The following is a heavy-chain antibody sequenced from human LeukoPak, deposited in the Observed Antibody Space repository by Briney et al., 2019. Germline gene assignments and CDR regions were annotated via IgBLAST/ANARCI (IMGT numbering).Heavy chain of an antibody. D-gene: IGHD4/OR15-4a*01. V-gene: IGHV1-18*04. CDR1: GYIFITHG. Sequence: ASVKVSCKASGYIFITHGISWVRQAPGQGLEWMGWISGYNGNTNCAQKLKDRVTMNIDTSTSTAYMELRGLRSDDTAVYYCARQVDNTMALPDLWGRGTQVTVSS. CDR3: ARQVDNTMALPDL. J-gene: IGHJ4*02. CDR2: ISGYNGNT.